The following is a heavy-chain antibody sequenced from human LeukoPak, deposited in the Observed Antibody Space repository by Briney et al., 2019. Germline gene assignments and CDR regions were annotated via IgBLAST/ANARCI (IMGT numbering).Heavy chain of an antibody. Sequence: GGSLRLSCVASGFSLRRYWMYWVRHAPGKGLVWVPRISSDGSNTTYGDSVKGRFTIARDNAKNTLFLQMSSLRADDTAMYYCARSIGGNLDYWGQGTLVTVSS. V-gene: IGHV3-74*01. CDR2: ISSDGSNT. CDR1: GFSLRRYW. CDR3: ARSIGGNLDY. J-gene: IGHJ4*02. D-gene: IGHD3-16*01.